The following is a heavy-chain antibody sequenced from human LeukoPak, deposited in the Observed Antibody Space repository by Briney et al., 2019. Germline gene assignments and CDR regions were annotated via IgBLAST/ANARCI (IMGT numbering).Heavy chain of an antibody. CDR1: GFTFNRYN. CDR2: ISPSTGDI. J-gene: IGHJ4*02. CDR3: ARGALTMLRGVTPPDY. D-gene: IGHD3-10*01. Sequence: PGGSLRLSCAASGFTFNRYNMNWVRQAPGKGLEWVSSISPSTGDIHYADSVKGRFIISRDNAKNSLYLQINSLRAEDTAVYYCARGALTMLRGVTPPDYWGQGTLVTVSS. V-gene: IGHV3-21*01.